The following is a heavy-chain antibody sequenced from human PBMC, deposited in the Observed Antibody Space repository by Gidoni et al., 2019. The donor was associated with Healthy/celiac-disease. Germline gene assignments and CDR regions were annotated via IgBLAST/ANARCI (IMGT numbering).Heavy chain of an antibody. CDR1: GFTFSGSA. Sequence: ELQLVESGGGLVQPGGSLKLSCASSGFTFSGSAMHWVRQASGKGLEWVGRIRSKANSYATAYAASVKGRFTISRDDSKNTAYLQMNSLKTEDTAVYYCTGQYRPPAFDIWGQGTMVTVSS. V-gene: IGHV3-73*02. D-gene: IGHD2-2*02. CDR3: TGQYRPPAFDI. CDR2: IRSKANSYAT. J-gene: IGHJ3*02.